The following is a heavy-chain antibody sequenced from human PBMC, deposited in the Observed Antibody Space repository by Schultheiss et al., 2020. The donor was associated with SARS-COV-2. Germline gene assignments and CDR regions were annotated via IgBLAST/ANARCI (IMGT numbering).Heavy chain of an antibody. D-gene: IGHD6-19*01. CDR1: GVSVRSSNW. J-gene: IGHJ5*02. CDR3: ARFGSGWYDNWFDP. Sequence: SETLSLTCAVSGVSVRSSNWWSWVRQPPGKGLEWIGEINHSGSTNYNPSLKSRVTISVDTSKNQFSLKLSSVTAADTAVYYCARFGSGWYDNWFDPWGQGTLVTVSS. CDR2: INHSGST. V-gene: IGHV4-4*02.